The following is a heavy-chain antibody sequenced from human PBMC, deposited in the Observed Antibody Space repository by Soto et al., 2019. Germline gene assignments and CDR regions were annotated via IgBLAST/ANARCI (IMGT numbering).Heavy chain of an antibody. J-gene: IGHJ6*02. Sequence: QAQLVESGGGVVQPGRSLRLSCAASGFTFSSYVMHWVRQAPGKGLEWVAVISYDGNNKYYADSVKGRFTISRDNSKNTLYLQMNSLRAEDTAVYYCARAGCDGGRCYTLVGLRYGMDVWGQGTTVTVSS. D-gene: IGHD2-15*01. CDR2: ISYDGNNK. CDR3: ARAGCDGGRCYTLVGLRYGMDV. CDR1: GFTFSSYV. V-gene: IGHV3-30-3*01.